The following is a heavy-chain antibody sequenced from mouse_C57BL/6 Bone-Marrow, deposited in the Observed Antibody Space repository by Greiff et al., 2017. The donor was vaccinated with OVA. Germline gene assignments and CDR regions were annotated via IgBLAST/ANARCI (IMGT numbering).Heavy chain of an antibody. J-gene: IGHJ2*01. CDR2: IYPGDGDT. V-gene: IGHV1-80*01. CDR3: ARGYF. CDR1: APYCIIYS. Sequence: VQLQQSGAELVKPGASVEISCKASAPYCIIYSMNWVKQRPGKGLEWIGQIYPGDGDTNYNGKFKGKATLTADKSSSTAYMQLSSLTSEDSAVYFCARGYFWGQGTTLTVSS.